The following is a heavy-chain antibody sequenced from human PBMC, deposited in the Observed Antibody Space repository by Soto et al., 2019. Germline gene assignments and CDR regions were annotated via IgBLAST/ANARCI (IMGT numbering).Heavy chain of an antibody. D-gene: IGHD2-15*01. CDR2: ISYDGNNK. CDR3: TRVPTGRAATPDFFDF. CDR1: GFTFSSYA. Sequence: QVQLVESGGGVVQPGRSLRLSCAANGFTFSSYAMHWVRQAPGKGLEWGAVISYDGNNKYYADSVKGRFTISRDNSKNTLYLQMNSLRTEDTAVYYCTRVPTGRAATPDFFDFWGQGTLVTVSS. V-gene: IGHV3-30-3*01. J-gene: IGHJ4*02.